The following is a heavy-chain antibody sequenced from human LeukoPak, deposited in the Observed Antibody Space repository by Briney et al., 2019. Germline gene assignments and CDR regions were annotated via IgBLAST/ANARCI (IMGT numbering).Heavy chain of an antibody. Sequence: SETLSLTCAVYGGSFSGYYWSWIRQPPGKGLEWIGEINHSGSTNYNPSLKSRVTISVDTSKNQFSLKLSSVTAADTAVYYCARMRRMTGNSTAARHGYWFDPWGQGTLVTVSS. V-gene: IGHV4-34*01. CDR3: ARMRRMTGNSTAARHGYWFDP. CDR2: INHSGST. D-gene: IGHD6-6*01. J-gene: IGHJ5*02. CDR1: GGSFSGYY.